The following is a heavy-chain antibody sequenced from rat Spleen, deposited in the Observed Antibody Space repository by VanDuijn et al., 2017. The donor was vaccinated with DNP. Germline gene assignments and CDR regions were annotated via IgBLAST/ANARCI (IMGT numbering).Heavy chain of an antibody. J-gene: IGHJ2*01. CDR2: ITNTGGRT. CDR3: ASQNWHFDY. CDR1: GFTFSDSY. Sequence: EVQLVESDGGLVQPGRSLKLSCAASGFTFSDSYMAWVRHAPTTGLEWVASITNTGGRTYYPDSVKGRFTISRDNAKSTLYLQMDSLRSEDTATYYCASQNWHFDYWGQGVMVTVSS. D-gene: IGHD5-1*01. V-gene: IGHV5-25*01.